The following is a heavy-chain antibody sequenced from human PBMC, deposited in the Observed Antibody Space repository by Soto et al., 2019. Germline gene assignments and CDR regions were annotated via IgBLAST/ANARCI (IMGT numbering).Heavy chain of an antibody. CDR1: GGSITNYY. D-gene: IGHD3-10*01. CDR3: ARHGFGSLHGRVDV. CDR2: IQYSGYS. J-gene: IGHJ6*02. Sequence: QVQLQESGPGLVKPSETLSLTCTVSGGSITNYYCSWFRQPPGKGLEWLGYIQYSGYSAYNLSLKRRVTMSMDTSKTQFSLMLESVTATDTAVYYCARHGFGSLHGRVDVWGQGTTVIVSS. V-gene: IGHV4-59*08.